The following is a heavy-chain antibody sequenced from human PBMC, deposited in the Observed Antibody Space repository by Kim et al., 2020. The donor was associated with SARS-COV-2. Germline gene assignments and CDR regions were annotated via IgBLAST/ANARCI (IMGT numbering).Heavy chain of an antibody. Sequence: ASVKVSCKASGYTFTSYYMHWVRQAPGQGLEWMGIINPSGGSTSYAQKFQGRVTMTRDTSTRTVYMELSSLRSEDTAVYYCARVWAVAGYYYYGMDVWGQGTTVTVSS. CDR1: GYTFTSYY. V-gene: IGHV1-46*01. CDR2: INPSGGST. J-gene: IGHJ6*02. D-gene: IGHD6-19*01. CDR3: ARVWAVAGYYYYGMDV.